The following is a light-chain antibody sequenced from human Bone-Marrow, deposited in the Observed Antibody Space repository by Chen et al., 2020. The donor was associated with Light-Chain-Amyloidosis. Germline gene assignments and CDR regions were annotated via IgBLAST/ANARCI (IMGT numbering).Light chain of an antibody. CDR1: SGDVGTYNS. J-gene: IGLJ1*01. Sequence: QSALTQPASVSGSPGQSITISCTGTSGDVGTYNSVSWYHQHPGKAPKVMIYAVSNRPSGVSNRFAGSKSGNTASLTISGLQAEDEADYYCSSFTSSSSYVFGPGTKVTVL. CDR2: AVS. CDR3: SSFTSSSSYV. V-gene: IGLV2-14*01.